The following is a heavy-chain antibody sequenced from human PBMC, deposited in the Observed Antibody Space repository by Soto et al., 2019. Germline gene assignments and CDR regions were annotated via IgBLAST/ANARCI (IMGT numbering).Heavy chain of an antibody. V-gene: IGHV3-21*01. Sequence: GGSLRLSCAASGFPFSSYSMNWVRQAPGKGLEWVSSISSSSSYIYYADSVKGRFTISRDNAKNSLYLQMNSLRAEDTAVYYCARDDYYGSGSYSFDYWGQGTLVTVSS. CDR3: ARDDYYGSGSYSFDY. J-gene: IGHJ4*02. D-gene: IGHD3-10*01. CDR2: ISSSSSYI. CDR1: GFPFSSYS.